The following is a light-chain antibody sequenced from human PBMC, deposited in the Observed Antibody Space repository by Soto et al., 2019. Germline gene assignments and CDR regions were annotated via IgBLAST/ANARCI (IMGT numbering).Light chain of an antibody. CDR1: SSDVGGYDF. CDR3: SSYTSDWGV. J-gene: IGLJ1*01. Sequence: SVLTQPASVSGSPGQSITISCTGTSSDVGGYDFVSWYQHHPGKAPKLIIYEVSTRPSGVSNRFSGSKSGNTASLTISGLQAEDEADYYCSSYTSDWGVFGTGTKLTVL. V-gene: IGLV2-14*01. CDR2: EVS.